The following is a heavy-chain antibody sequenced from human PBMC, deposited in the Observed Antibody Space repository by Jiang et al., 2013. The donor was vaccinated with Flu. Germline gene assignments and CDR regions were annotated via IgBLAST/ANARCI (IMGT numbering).Heavy chain of an antibody. J-gene: IGHJ5*02. CDR3: ARARYCSGGSCYSGWFDP. CDR2: INPNSGGT. Sequence: QLVESGAEVKKPGASVKVSCKASGYTFTGYYMHWVRQAPGQGLEWMGWINPNSGGTNYAQKFQGRVTMTRDTSISTAYMELSRLRSDDTAVYYCARARYCSGGSCYSGWFDPWGQGTLVTVSS. CDR1: GYTFTGYY. V-gene: IGHV1-2*02. D-gene: IGHD2-15*01.